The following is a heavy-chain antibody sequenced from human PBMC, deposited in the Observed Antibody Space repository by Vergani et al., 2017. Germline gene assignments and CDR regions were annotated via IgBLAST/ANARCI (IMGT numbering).Heavy chain of an antibody. CDR2: IYWNDDK. D-gene: IGHD5-18*01. J-gene: IGHJ4*02. CDR3: ARILNTAMVNDY. CDR1: GFSLSTSGVG. V-gene: IGHV2-5*01. Sequence: QITLKESGPTLVKPTQTLTLTCTFSGFSLSTSGVGVGWIRQPPGKALEWLALIYWNDDKRYSPSLKSRLTITKDTSKNQVVLTMTNMDPVDTATYYCARILNTAMVNDYWGQGTLVTVSS.